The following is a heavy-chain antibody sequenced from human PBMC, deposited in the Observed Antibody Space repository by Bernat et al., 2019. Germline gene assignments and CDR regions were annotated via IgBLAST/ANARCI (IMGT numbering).Heavy chain of an antibody. V-gene: IGHV4-30-4*01. D-gene: IGHD5-24*01. Sequence: QVQLQESGPGLVKPSQTLSLTCTVSGGSISSGDYYWSWIRQPPGKGLEWIGYIYYSGSAYYNPSLKSRVTISVDASKNQFSLKLSSVTAADTAVYYCVRVHDGYRNDYWGQGTLVTVSS. CDR3: VRVHDGYRNDY. J-gene: IGHJ4*02. CDR1: GGSISSGDYY. CDR2: IYYSGSA.